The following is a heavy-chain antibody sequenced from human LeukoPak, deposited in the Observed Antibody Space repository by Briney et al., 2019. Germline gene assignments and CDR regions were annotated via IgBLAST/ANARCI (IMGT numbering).Heavy chain of an antibody. V-gene: IGHV3-23*01. D-gene: IGHD1-26*01. CDR2: ISGSGGST. CDR1: GFTFSSYA. Sequence: GGSLRLSCAASGFTFSSYAMHWVRQAPGKGLEWVSAISGSGGSTYYADSVKGRFTISRDNSKNTLYLQMNSLRAEDTAVYYCAKPGYWSYVTDYYFDYWGQGTLVTVSS. J-gene: IGHJ4*02. CDR3: AKPGYWSYVTDYYFDY.